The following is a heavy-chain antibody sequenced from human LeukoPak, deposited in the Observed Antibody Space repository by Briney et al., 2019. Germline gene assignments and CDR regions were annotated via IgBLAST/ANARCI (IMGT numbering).Heavy chain of an antibody. CDR1: GFTFGGYG. Sequence: GGSLRLSCAGSGFTFGGYGMHWFRQTPGKGLEWVVVIAYDGSRAFYADSVKGRFTISRDNSKNTMSVQMDDLRAEDTAVYYCTRYNNDHFDYWGQGTLVTVSS. J-gene: IGHJ4*02. D-gene: IGHD1-14*01. CDR2: IAYDGSRA. CDR3: TRYNNDHFDY. V-gene: IGHV3-33*01.